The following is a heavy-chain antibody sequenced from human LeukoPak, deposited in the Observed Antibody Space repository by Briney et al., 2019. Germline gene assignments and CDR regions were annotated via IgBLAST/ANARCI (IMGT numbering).Heavy chain of an antibody. CDR2: IYYSGST. CDR1: GGSISSGGYY. CDR3: ARRYYDSSGYYSWFDP. Sequence: SQTLSLTCTVSGGSISSGGYYWSCIRQPPGKGLEWIGYIYYSGSTNYNPSLKSRVTISVDTSKNQFSLKLSSVTAADTAVYYCARRYYDSSGYYSWFDPWGQGTLVTVSS. D-gene: IGHD3-22*01. V-gene: IGHV4-61*08. J-gene: IGHJ5*02.